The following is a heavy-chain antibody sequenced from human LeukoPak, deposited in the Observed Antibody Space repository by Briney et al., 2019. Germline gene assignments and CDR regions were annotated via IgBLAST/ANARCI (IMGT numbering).Heavy chain of an antibody. D-gene: IGHD5-18*01. CDR1: GYTFTSYD. CDR3: AREGDTAMVSFDY. CDR2: INPNSGGT. V-gene: IGHV1-2*06. Sequence: ASVKVSCKASGYTFTSYDINWVRQATGQGLEWMGRINPNSGGTNYAQKFQGRVTMTRDTSISTAYMELSRLRSDDTAVYYCAREGDTAMVSFDYWGQGTLVTVSS. J-gene: IGHJ4*02.